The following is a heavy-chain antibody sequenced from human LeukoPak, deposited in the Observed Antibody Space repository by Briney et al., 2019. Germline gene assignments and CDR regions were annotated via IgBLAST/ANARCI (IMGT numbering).Heavy chain of an antibody. CDR1: GGSLSSSSYY. CDR3: ARHSDPYYYDSSGYYSYCFDY. CDR2: IYYSGST. V-gene: IGHV4-39*01. J-gene: IGHJ4*02. D-gene: IGHD3-22*01. Sequence: PSETLSLTCTVSGGSLSSSSYYWGWIRPPPGKGRVWIGSIYYSGSTYYNPSLKSRVSISVDTSKNQFSLKLSSVTAADTAVYYCARHSDPYYYDSSGYYSYCFDYWGWGTVVTVSA.